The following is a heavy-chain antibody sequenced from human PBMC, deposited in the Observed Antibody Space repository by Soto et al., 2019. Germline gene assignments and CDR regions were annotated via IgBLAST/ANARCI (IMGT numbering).Heavy chain of an antibody. CDR1: GGSISSGGYS. Sequence: PSETLSLTCAVSGGSISSGGYSWSWIRQPPGKGLEWIGYIYHSGSTYYNPSLKSRVTISVDRSKNQFSLKLSSVTAADTAVYYCASSHAGAHMTAAVHWCQGTLVTVSS. V-gene: IGHV4-30-2*01. CDR3: ASSHAGAHMTAAVH. J-gene: IGHJ4*02. D-gene: IGHD6-13*01. CDR2: IYHSGST.